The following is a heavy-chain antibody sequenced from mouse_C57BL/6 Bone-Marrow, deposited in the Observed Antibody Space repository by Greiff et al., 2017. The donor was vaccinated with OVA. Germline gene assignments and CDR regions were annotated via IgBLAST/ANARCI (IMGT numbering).Heavy chain of an antibody. CDR3: ARGIYDGYYWFAY. D-gene: IGHD2-3*01. J-gene: IGHJ3*01. CDR1: GYSITSGYD. CDR2: ISYSGST. Sequence: EVQLQQSGPGMVKPSQSLSLTCTVTGYSITSGYDWHWIRHFPGNKLEWMGYISYSGSTNYNPSLKSRISITNDTSKNHFFLKLNSVTTEDTATYYCARGIYDGYYWFAYWGQGTLVTVSA. V-gene: IGHV3-1*01.